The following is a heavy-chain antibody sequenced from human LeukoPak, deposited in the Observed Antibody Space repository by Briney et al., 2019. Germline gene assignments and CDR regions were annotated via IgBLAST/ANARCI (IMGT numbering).Heavy chain of an antibody. J-gene: IGHJ6*03. D-gene: IGHD2-2*01. Sequence: ASVKVSCKTSGYTFTSYGISWVRHAPGQGLEWMGWINAYNRNTHYAQKFQARVTMSTDSSTSTAYMELGSLRSDDTAVYYCARWGLVAPGTYYYYYMDVWGQGTTVTVSS. CDR1: GYTFTSYG. CDR2: INAYNRNT. V-gene: IGHV1-18*01. CDR3: ARWGLVAPGTYYYYYMDV.